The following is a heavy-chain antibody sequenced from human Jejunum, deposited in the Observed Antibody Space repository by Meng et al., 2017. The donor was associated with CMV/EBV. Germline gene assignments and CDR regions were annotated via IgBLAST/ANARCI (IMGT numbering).Heavy chain of an antibody. V-gene: IGHV1-2*02. CDR3: ARVWGNFYWFFDV. D-gene: IGHD7-27*01. CDR2: IDPNTGGT. CDR1: GYSFTGYY. Sequence: KASGYSFTGYYMDWVRQATGQGLEWMGWIDPNTGGTNYAQKFQGRVTMTRDTSISTAYMELSGLKSDDTAIYYCARVWGNFYWFFDVWGRGTLVTVSS. J-gene: IGHJ2*01.